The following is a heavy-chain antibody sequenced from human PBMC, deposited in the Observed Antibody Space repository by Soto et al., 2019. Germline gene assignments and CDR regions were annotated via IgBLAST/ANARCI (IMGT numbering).Heavy chain of an antibody. Sequence: SETLSLTCTVSGGSISSSSYYWGWIRQPPGKGMEWIEGINHSGSTNYNPSLKSRVTISVDTSKNQFPLKLSSVTAADTAVYYCARVRPDRDTPLKLPYKARRPFDYWGQGTLVTVSS. D-gene: IGHD6-6*01. J-gene: IGHJ4*02. CDR1: GGSISSSSYY. CDR2: INHSGST. CDR3: ARVRPDRDTPLKLPYKARRPFDY. V-gene: IGHV4-39*06.